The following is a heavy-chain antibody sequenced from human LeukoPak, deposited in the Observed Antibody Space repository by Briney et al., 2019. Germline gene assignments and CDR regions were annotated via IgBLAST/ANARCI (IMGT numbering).Heavy chain of an antibody. Sequence: GGSLRLSCAASGFTFSSYWMSWVRQAPGKGLEWVADIKQDGSEKYYVDSVKGRFTISRDNAENSLYLQMNSLRAEDTAVYYCARRSVAGSLDYWGQGTLVTVSS. CDR3: ARRSVAGSLDY. V-gene: IGHV3-7*01. CDR2: IKQDGSEK. J-gene: IGHJ4*02. D-gene: IGHD6-19*01. CDR1: GFTFSSYW.